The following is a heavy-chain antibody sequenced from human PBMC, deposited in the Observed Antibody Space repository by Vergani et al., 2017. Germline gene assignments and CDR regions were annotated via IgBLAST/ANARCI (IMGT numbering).Heavy chain of an antibody. V-gene: IGHV2-5*04. CDR2: LYWNDDQ. Sequence: QITLKESGPTLVKPTQTLTLTCTFSGFSLNTRGVSVAWIRQPPGKALDWLALLYWNDDQHYSPSLNNRVTITKDTSKNQVVLTMTNMDYVDTGTYYCVYRKTEFGTTGCFYPFYYYYYMDVWGKGTTVTVSS. D-gene: IGHD1-7*01. CDR3: VYRKTEFGTTGCFYPFYYYYYMDV. CDR1: GFSLNTRGVS. J-gene: IGHJ6*03.